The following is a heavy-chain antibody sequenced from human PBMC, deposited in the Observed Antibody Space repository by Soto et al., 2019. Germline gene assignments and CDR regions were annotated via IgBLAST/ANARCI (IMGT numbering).Heavy chain of an antibody. Sequence: QVQLVQSGAEVRKPRSSVKVSCKPSGGTFSGHALSWVRQAPGQGLEWMGGIIPIFGTSNYAQKFQGRVTITADTSTRTAYMELTSLRSEDTAVYYCASGLPYFDTGGPWSFDYWGQGSLVTVSS. CDR2: IIPIFGTS. CDR3: ASGLPYFDTGGPWSFDY. CDR1: GGTFSGHA. D-gene: IGHD3-22*01. J-gene: IGHJ4*02. V-gene: IGHV1-69*06.